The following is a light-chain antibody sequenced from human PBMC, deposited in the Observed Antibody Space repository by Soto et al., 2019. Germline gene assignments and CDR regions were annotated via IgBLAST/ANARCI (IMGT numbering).Light chain of an antibody. CDR2: GAS. Sequence: EIALTQAPGTLSLSPGERATLSCRAIQSVSSSYLAWYQRKPGQAPRLLIYGASSRATGIPDRFSGSGSGTDFTLTISRLEPEDFAVYYCQQYGSSPPITFGQGTRLEIK. V-gene: IGKV3-20*01. J-gene: IGKJ5*01. CDR3: QQYGSSPPIT. CDR1: QSVSSSY.